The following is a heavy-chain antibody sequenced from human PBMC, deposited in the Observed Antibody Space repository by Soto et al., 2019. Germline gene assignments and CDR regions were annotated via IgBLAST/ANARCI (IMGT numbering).Heavy chain of an antibody. CDR2: ISAGGGST. CDR3: SKPDEILTWMSY. CDR1: GFRFSDYA. Sequence: EVQLLASGGGLVQPGGSLRLSCDASGFRFSDYAMSWVRQAPGKGLQWVSVISAGGGSTYYADSVKGRFTISRENSGNVLFLNMSSRRAEDKAIYYCSKPDEILTWMSYWGQGVLVAVS. J-gene: IGHJ4*02. V-gene: IGHV3-23*01. D-gene: IGHD3-9*01.